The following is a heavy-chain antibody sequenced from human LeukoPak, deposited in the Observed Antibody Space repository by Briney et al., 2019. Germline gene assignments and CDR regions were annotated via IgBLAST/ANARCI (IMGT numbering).Heavy chain of an antibody. V-gene: IGHV1-46*01. D-gene: IGHD6-13*01. J-gene: IGHJ3*02. Sequence: GASVKVSCKASGYTFTSYGISWVRRAPGQGLEWMGIINPSGGSTSYAQKFQGRVTMTRDTSTSTVYMELSSLRSEDTAVYYCARPPSRIAAAGAPEDAFDIWGQGTMVTVSS. CDR2: INPSGGST. CDR3: ARPPSRIAAAGAPEDAFDI. CDR1: GYTFTSYG.